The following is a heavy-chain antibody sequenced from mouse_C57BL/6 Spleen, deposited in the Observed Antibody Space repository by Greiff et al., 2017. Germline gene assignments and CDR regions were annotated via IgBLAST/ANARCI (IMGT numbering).Heavy chain of an antibody. CDR2: ISDGGSYT. Sequence: EVKVVESGGGLVKPGGSLKLSCAASGFTFSSYAMSWVRQTPEKRLEWVATISDGGSYTYYPDNVKGRFTISRDNAKNNLYLQMSHLKSEDTAMYYCARDLSFDYWGQGTTLPVSS. CDR3: ARDLSFDY. CDR1: GFTFSSYA. V-gene: IGHV5-4*01. D-gene: IGHD2-3*01. J-gene: IGHJ2*01.